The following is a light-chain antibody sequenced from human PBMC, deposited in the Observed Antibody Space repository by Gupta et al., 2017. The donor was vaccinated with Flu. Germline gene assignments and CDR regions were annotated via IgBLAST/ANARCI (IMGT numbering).Light chain of an antibody. CDR1: QAIRND. CDR3: RQDNDYPWT. J-gene: IGKJ1*01. Sequence: AIQMTQSPSSLSASVGDRVTITCRASQAIRNDLAWYQQKPGKAPKLLIYEATRLQGGVPARFSGSGSGTDFTLTISSRQPEDFATYCCRQDNDYPWTFGQGTKVDIK. V-gene: IGKV1-6*01. CDR2: EAT.